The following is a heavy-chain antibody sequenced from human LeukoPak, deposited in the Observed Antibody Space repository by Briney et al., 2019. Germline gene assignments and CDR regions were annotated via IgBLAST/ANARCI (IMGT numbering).Heavy chain of an antibody. V-gene: IGHV4-61*03. CDR1: VGSVSSGHYY. CDR3: ATGGSLAAADDY. Sequence: NPSETLSLTCTVSVGSVSSGHYYGSWIRQPPGKGLEWIGYIYNSESTNYNPSLKSRVTISVDTSKNHFSLKLSSVTAADTAVYYCATGGSLAAADDYWGQGTLVTVSS. CDR2: IYNSEST. J-gene: IGHJ4*02. D-gene: IGHD6-13*01.